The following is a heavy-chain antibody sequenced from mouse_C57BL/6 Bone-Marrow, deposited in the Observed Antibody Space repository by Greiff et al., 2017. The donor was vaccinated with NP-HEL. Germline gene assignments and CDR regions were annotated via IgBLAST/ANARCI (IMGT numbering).Heavy chain of an antibody. CDR3: AREGLRPGFAY. CDR1: GYSITSGYD. J-gene: IGHJ3*01. CDR2: ISYSGST. D-gene: IGHD2-4*01. Sequence: ESGPGMVKPSQSLSLTCTVTGYSITSGYDWHWIRHFPGNKLEWMGYISYSGSTNYNPSLKSRISITHDTSKNHFFLKLNSVTTEDTATYYCAREGLRPGFAYWGQGTLVTVSA. V-gene: IGHV3-1*01.